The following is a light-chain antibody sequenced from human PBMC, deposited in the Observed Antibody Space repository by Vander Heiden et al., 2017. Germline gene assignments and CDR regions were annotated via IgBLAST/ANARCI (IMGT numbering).Light chain of an antibody. Sequence: DIVMTQSPLSLPVTPGEPASISCRSSQSLLHSNGYNYLDWYLQKPGQSPQLLIYLGSNRASGVPDRFSGSGSGTDFTLKISRVEAEDVGVYYCRQALQTLLTFGGGTKGEIK. CDR1: QSLLHSNGYNY. CDR2: LGS. V-gene: IGKV2-28*01. J-gene: IGKJ4*01. CDR3: RQALQTLLT.